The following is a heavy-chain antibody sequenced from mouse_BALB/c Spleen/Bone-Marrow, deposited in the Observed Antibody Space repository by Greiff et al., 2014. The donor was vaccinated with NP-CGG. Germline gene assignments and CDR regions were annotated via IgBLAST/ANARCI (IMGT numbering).Heavy chain of an antibody. CDR2: INPSTGYT. CDR3: ARGNYEAMDY. D-gene: IGHD2-1*01. V-gene: IGHV1-7*01. CDR1: GYTFTSYW. Sequence: ESGAELAKPGASVKMSCKASGYTFTSYWMHWVKQRPGQGLEWIGYINPSTGYTAYNQKFKDKATLTADKSSNTAYMQLSSLTSEDSAVYYCARGNYEAMDYWGQGTSVTVSS. J-gene: IGHJ4*01.